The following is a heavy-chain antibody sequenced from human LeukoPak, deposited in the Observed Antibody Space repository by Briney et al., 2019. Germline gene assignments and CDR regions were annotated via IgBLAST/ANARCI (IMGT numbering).Heavy chain of an antibody. D-gene: IGHD5-18*01. V-gene: IGHV3-30*18. CDR2: ISYDGSNK. CDR3: AKSGYSYFDY. J-gene: IGHJ4*02. Sequence: PGGSLRLSCAASGFTFSSYGMHWVRQAPGKGLEWVAVISYDGSNKYYADSVKGRFTISRDNSKNTLYLQMNSLRAEDTAVYYCAKSGYSYFDYWGQGTLVTVSS. CDR1: GFTFSSYG.